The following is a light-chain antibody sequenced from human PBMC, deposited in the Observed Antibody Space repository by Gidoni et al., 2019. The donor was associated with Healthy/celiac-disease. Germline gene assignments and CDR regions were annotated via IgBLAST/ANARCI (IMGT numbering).Light chain of an antibody. J-gene: IGKJ1*01. V-gene: IGKV4-1*01. CDR3: QQYYSTPRT. CDR2: WAS. CDR1: QSVLYCSNTKNY. Sequence: DIVMTQSPDSLAVSLGERGTINCKSSQSVLYCSNTKNYLAWYQQKPGQPPKLLIYWASTRESGVPDRFSCIGSGTDFTLTISSLQAEDVAVYYCQQYYSTPRTFGQGTKVEIK.